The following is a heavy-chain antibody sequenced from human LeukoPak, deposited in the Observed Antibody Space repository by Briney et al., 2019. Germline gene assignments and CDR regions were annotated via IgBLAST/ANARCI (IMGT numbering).Heavy chain of an antibody. D-gene: IGHD3-9*01. Sequence: GRSLRLSCAASGFTFDDYAMHWVRQAPRKGLEWVSGISWNSGSIGYADSVKGRFTISRDNAKNSLYLQMNSLRAEDTAVYYCARDGWDYDILTGYEFDWFDPWGQGTLVTVSS. V-gene: IGHV3-9*01. J-gene: IGHJ5*02. CDR3: ARDGWDYDILTGYEFDWFDP. CDR1: GFTFDDYA. CDR2: ISWNSGSI.